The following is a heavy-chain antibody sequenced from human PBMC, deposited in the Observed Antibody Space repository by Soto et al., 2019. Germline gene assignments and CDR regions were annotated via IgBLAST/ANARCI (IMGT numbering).Heavy chain of an antibody. Sequence: QVQLVESGGGVVQPGRSLRLSCTASGFSLSDYGMHWVRQAPGKGLEWVAFISFDGGDTYYADSLMGRFTVSRDNSKDTLYLQVNSLRDDDTAVFYCARGRWQKYCANPYCFTFDSWGQGTLVTVSS. CDR3: ARGRWQKYCANPYCFTFDS. J-gene: IGHJ4*02. D-gene: IGHD2-21*01. V-gene: IGHV3-30*03. CDR1: GFSLSDYG. CDR2: ISFDGGDT.